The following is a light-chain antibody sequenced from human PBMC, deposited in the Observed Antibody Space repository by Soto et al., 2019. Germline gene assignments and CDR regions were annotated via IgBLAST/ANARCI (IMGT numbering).Light chain of an antibody. J-gene: IGKJ1*01. Sequence: DIVFTQSPCTLYLSPGERATLSCRASQSISSGYLAWYQQRPGQAPRLLIYGASTRATGIPDRFSGSGSGTDFTLTISRLEPEDFAVYYCQQYGTSPWTFGQGTKVDI. CDR2: GAS. CDR3: QQYGTSPWT. CDR1: QSISSGY. V-gene: IGKV3-20*01.